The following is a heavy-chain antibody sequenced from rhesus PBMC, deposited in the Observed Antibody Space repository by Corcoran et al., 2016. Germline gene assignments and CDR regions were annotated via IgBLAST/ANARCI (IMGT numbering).Heavy chain of an antibody. J-gene: IGHJ4*01. Sequence: QVQLQESGPAVVKPSETLSLTCAVSGGSISSSYWWTWIRPSPGKGLEWMGGIYGNSGGSEYNPSLKSRVTLSRDPSKNQFSQKLPAVTVADTAVYFCVRQDFWSGHFDSWGQGVLVTVSS. CDR1: GGSISSSYW. CDR3: VRQDFWSGHFDS. D-gene: IGHD3-3*01. CDR2: IYGNSGGS. V-gene: IGHV4-93*02.